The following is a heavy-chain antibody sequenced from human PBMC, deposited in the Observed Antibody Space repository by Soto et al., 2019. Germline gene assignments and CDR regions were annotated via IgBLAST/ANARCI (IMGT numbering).Heavy chain of an antibody. CDR1: GGSFSGYY. V-gene: IGHV4-34*01. J-gene: IGHJ5*02. D-gene: IGHD3-10*01. Sequence: PSETLSLTCDVYGGSFSGYYWSWIRQPPGKGLEWIGEINHSESTNYNPSLKSRVTISVDTSKNQFSLKLSSVTAADTAVYYCARVGFKSFGELLERWFDPWGQGTLVTVSS. CDR2: INHSEST. CDR3: ARVGFKSFGELLERWFDP.